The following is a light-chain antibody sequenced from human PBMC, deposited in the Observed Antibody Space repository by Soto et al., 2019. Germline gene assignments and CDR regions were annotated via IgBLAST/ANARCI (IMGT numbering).Light chain of an antibody. CDR3: QQYGSSPRT. Sequence: EIVLTQSPGTLSLSPWERATLSCRASQSVSSSSLAWYQQKPGQAPRLLIYGASTRATGIPDRFSGSGSGTDFTLTISRREPEDFAGYYCQQYGSSPRTFGQGTKVDIK. CDR1: QSVSSSS. J-gene: IGKJ1*01. V-gene: IGKV3-20*01. CDR2: GAS.